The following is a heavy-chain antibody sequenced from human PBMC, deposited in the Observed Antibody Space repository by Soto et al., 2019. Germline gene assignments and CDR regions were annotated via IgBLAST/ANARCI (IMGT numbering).Heavy chain of an antibody. CDR3: AREGGESSDGLYYFDS. CDR1: GGSTSSDNY. V-gene: IGHV4-30-4*01. J-gene: IGHJ4*02. Sequence: SETLSLTCTVSGGSTSSDNYWSWIRQPPGKGLEWIGHIYYSGNTGYNPSLKSRLAISIDTSKNQFSLKLSSVTAADTAVYFCAREGGESSDGLYYFDSWGQGSLVTVSS. D-gene: IGHD3-16*01. CDR2: IYYSGNT.